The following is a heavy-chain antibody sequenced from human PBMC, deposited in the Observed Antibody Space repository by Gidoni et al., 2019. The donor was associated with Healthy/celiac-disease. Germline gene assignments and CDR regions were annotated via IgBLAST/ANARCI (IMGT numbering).Heavy chain of an antibody. V-gene: IGHV4-61*02. Sequence: QVQLQESGPGLVKPSQTLSLTCPVSGGSISSGSYYWRWLRQPAGKGLEWIGRIYTRGSTNYNPSLKSRVTISVDTSKNQFSLKLSSVTAADTAVYYCARDQGYCSSTSCYQVYYYYYMDVWGKGTTVTVSS. CDR1: GGSISSGSYY. CDR2: IYTRGST. D-gene: IGHD2-2*01. J-gene: IGHJ6*03. CDR3: ARDQGYCSSTSCYQVYYYYYMDV.